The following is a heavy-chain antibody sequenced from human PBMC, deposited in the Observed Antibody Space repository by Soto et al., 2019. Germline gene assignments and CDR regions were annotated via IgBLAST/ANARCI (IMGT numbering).Heavy chain of an antibody. D-gene: IGHD3-3*01. CDR2: IYYSGST. Sequence: SGTLSLTCTVSGGSISIYFWSWIWQPPGKGLEWIGYIYYSGSTNYNPSLKSRVTISVDTSKNQFSLKLSSVTAADTAVYYCARLNSVTIFGVVTDRFDPWGQGTLVTVSS. V-gene: IGHV4-59*08. J-gene: IGHJ5*02. CDR1: GGSISIYF. CDR3: ARLNSVTIFGVVTDRFDP.